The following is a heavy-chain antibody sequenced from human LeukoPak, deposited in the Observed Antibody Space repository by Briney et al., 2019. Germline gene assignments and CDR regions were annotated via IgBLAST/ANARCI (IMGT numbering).Heavy chain of an antibody. Sequence: GASVKVSCKASGYTFTSYAIHWVRQAPGQGLEWMGWINTNTGNPTYAQGFTGRFVFSLDTSVSTAYLQISSLKAADTAVYYCARDRVERREWELRGAFDIWGQGTMVTVSS. CDR2: INTNTGNP. D-gene: IGHD1-26*01. V-gene: IGHV7-4-1*02. J-gene: IGHJ3*02. CDR3: ARDRVERREWELRGAFDI. CDR1: GYTFTSYA.